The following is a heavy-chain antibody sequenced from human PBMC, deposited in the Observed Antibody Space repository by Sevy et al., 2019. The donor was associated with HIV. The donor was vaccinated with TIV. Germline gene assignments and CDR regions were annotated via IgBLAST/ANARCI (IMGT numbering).Heavy chain of an antibody. V-gene: IGHV3-23*01. CDR3: AKGDSTFYGLDV. D-gene: IGHD2-2*01. J-gene: IGHJ6*02. CDR1: GFIFGTYA. Sequence: GGSLRLSCAASGFIFGTYAMSWVRRAPGKGLEWVSAISGSGGSTYNAESLKGRFTISRDNSKKKVYLQMNSLRAEDTAIYYCAKGDSTFYGLDVWGQGTTVTVSS. CDR2: ISGSGGST.